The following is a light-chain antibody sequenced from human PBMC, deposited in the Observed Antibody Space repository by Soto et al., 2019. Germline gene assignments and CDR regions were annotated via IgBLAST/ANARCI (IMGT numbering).Light chain of an antibody. J-gene: IGKJ5*01. CDR3: QQYNNWPPRIT. CDR2: GAS. Sequence: EIVMTQSPATLSVSPGERATLSCRANQSVGSNLAWYQQKPGQAPRLLIYGASTRATGISARFSGSGSGTEFTLTISSLQSEDFAVYYCQQYNNWPPRITFGQGTRLEIK. CDR1: QSVGSN. V-gene: IGKV3-15*01.